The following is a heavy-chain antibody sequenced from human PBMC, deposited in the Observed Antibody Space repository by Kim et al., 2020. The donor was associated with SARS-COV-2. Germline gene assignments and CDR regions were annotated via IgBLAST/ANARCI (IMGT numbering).Heavy chain of an antibody. D-gene: IGHD3-10*01. CDR3: ARVGRLFFPSQGRSLPKSPVKGNYYSGMDV. CDR1: GGSFSGYY. V-gene: IGHV4-34*01. CDR2: INHSGST. Sequence: SETLSLTCAVYGGSFSGYYWSWIRQPPGKGLEWIGEINHSGSTNYNPSLKSRVTISVDTSKNQFSLKLSSVTAADTAVYYCARVGRLFFPSQGRSLPKSPVKGNYYSGMDVWGQGTTVTVSS. J-gene: IGHJ6*02.